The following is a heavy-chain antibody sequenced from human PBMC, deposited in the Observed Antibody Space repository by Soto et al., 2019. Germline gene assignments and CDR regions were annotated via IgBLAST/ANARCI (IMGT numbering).Heavy chain of an antibody. Sequence: QVQLVQSGAEVKKPWSSVKVSCKASGGTFSSYTISWVRQAPGQGLEWMGRIIPILGIANYAQKFKGRVAITADKSTSTAHMELSSLSSEHTAVYYCAREEGDGYHASWYFDYWGQGTLVTVSS. D-gene: IGHD5-12*01. CDR1: GGTFSSYT. CDR2: IIPILGIA. CDR3: AREEGDGYHASWYFDY. V-gene: IGHV1-69*08. J-gene: IGHJ4*02.